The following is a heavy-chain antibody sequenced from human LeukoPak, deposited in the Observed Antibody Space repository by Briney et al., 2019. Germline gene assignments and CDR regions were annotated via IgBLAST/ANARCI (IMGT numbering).Heavy chain of an antibody. CDR1: GFTFSDYY. V-gene: IGHV3-11*04. CDR2: ISSSGSTI. CDR3: ARGSPYSSGWYGDFDY. D-gene: IGHD6-19*01. Sequence: GGSLRLSCAASGFTFSDYYMSWIRQAPGKGLEWVSYISSSGSTIYYADSVKGRFTISRDNAKNSLYLQMNSLRAEDTAVYYCARGSPYSSGWYGDFDYWAREPWSPSPQ. J-gene: IGHJ4*02.